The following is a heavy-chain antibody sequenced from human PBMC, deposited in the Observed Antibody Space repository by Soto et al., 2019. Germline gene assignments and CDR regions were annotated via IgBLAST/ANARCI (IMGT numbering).Heavy chain of an antibody. CDR1: GYNFTSHW. V-gene: IGHV5-10-1*03. J-gene: IGHJ3*01. CDR3: ARQKNIVVVVTNHGAFDV. CDR2: IDPSDSHT. D-gene: IGHD2-15*01. Sequence: EVQLVQPGAEVKKPGESLRISCQGSGYNFTSHWINWVRQMPGKGLEWMGRIDPSDSHTTYSPSFQGHVTISADKSSSTAYLQWSSLKASDTAIYFCARQKNIVVVVTNHGAFDVWGQGTMVTVSS.